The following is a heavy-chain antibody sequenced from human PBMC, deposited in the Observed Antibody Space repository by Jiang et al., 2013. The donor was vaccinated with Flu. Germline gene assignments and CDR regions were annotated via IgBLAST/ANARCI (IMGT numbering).Heavy chain of an antibody. Sequence: VQLVESGPGLVKPSETLSLTCTVSGDSISPYYWTWIRQPPGKGLEWIGYIYYSGSTSYNPSLQSRLTISLDTSKNQFSLKLSSVTAADTAVYYCARNLGSSYQYLFDYWGQGTLV. J-gene: IGHJ4*02. V-gene: IGHV4-59*01. CDR2: IYYSGST. D-gene: IGHD3-3*01. CDR3: ARNLGSSYQYLFDY. CDR1: GDSISPYY.